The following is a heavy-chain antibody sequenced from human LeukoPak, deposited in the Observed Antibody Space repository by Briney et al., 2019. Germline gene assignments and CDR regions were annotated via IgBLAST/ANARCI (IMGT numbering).Heavy chain of an antibody. CDR3: AKFIEGVDWFDP. CDR2: ISGSDGST. CDR1: GFTFGSYA. J-gene: IGHJ5*02. D-gene: IGHD3-16*02. Sequence: PGGSLRLSCAASGFTFGSYAMSWVRQAPGKGLEWVSAISGSDGSTYYADSVKGRFTISRDNSKNTLYLQMNSLSAEDTAVYYCAKFIEGVDWFDPWGQGTLVTVSS. V-gene: IGHV3-23*01.